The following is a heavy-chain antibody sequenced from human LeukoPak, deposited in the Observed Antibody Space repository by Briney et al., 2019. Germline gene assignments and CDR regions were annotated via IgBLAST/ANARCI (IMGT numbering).Heavy chain of an antibody. CDR2: INHSGST. J-gene: IGHJ5*02. V-gene: IGHV4-34*01. CDR3: ARGGSGWYASYNWFDP. D-gene: IGHD6-19*01. CDR1: GGSFSGYY. Sequence: SETLSLTCAVYGGSFSGYYWSWIRQPPGKGLEWIGEINHSGSTNYNPSLKSRVTRSVDTSKNQFSLKLSSVTAADTAVYYCARGGSGWYASYNWFDPWGQGTLVTVSS.